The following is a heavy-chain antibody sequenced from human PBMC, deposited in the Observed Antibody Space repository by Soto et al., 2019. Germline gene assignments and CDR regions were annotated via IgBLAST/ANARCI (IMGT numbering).Heavy chain of an antibody. CDR1: GDTFNFYS. CDR3: ASTYGSGYRAFDY. CDR2: VNPIVSMS. J-gene: IGHJ4*02. V-gene: IGHV1-69*02. Sequence: QVQLVQSGAEVKRPGSSVKVSCKASGDTFNFYSINWVRQAPGLGLEWMGRVNPIVSMSNYAQKFQGRVTMTAAKSPNTAYMELSSMRSEDTAIYFCASTYGSGYRAFDYWGQGALVPVSS. D-gene: IGHD3-10*01.